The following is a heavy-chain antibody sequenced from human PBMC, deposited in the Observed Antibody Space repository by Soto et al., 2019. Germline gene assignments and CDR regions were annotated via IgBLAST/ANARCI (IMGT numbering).Heavy chain of an antibody. J-gene: IGHJ5*02. CDR3: AHGSGVLFGP. CDR2: ISGSGGST. Sequence: GGSLRLSCAASGFTFSSYAMSWVRQAPGKGLEWVSAISGSGGSTYYADSVKGRFTISGDNSKNTLYLQMNSLRAEVTAVYYCAHGSGVLFGPWGQGTLVTVSS. V-gene: IGHV3-23*01. CDR1: GFTFSSYA. D-gene: IGHD3-10*01.